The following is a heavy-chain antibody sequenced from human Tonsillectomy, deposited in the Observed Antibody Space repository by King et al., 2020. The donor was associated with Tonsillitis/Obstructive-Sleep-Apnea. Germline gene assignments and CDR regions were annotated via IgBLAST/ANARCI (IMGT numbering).Heavy chain of an antibody. CDR1: GDSISSGGYY. D-gene: IGHD1-1*01. CDR2: IYYSGTA. V-gene: IGHV4-31*03. CDR3: VRAARRIQLESHTPYDH. Sequence: QVQLQESGPGLVKPSQTLSLTCSVSGDSISSGGYYWTWIRQHPGKGLEWIGYIYYSGTAYYNPSLKSRVILSVDTSKNQFSLKLNSVTAADTAVYYCVRAARRIQLESHTPYDHWGDGILVTVSS. J-gene: IGHJ5*02.